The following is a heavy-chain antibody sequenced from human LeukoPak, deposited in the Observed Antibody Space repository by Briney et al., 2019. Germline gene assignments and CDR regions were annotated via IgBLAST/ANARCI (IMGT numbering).Heavy chain of an antibody. V-gene: IGHV4-34*01. CDR1: GGSFSGYY. Sequence: SETLSLTCAVYGGSFSGYYWSWIRQPPGKGLEWIGEINHSGGTNYNPSLKSRVTISVDTSKNQFSLKLSSVTAADTAVYYRAREDYVWGSYRYWFDPWGQGTLVTVSS. D-gene: IGHD3-16*02. CDR2: INHSGGT. J-gene: IGHJ5*02. CDR3: AREDYVWGSYRYWFDP.